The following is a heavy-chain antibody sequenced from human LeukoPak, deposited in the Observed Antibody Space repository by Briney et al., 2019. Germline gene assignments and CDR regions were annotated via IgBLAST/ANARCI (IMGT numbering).Heavy chain of an antibody. CDR2: IYSGGNT. D-gene: IGHD5-18*01. J-gene: IGHJ4*02. CDR3: AREMIQLPGYFDY. Sequence: GGYLRLYRAASGLTVSSNYMSWVRQAPGKGLEWVSVIYSGGNTFYADSVKGRFTISRDNSKNTLYLQMNSLRAEDTAVYYCAREMIQLPGYFDYWGQGTLVTDCS. CDR1: GLTVSSNY. V-gene: IGHV3-53*01.